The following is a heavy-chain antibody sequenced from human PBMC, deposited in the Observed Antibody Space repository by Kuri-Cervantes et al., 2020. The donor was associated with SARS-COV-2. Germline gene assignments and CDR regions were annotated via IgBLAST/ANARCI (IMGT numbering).Heavy chain of an antibody. D-gene: IGHD3-16*01. V-gene: IGHV2-5*01. CDR3: AHSGGPGFGGYLDL. J-gene: IGHJ2*01. CDR2: IYWNDDK. CDR1: GFSLSTSGVG. Sequence: SGPTLVKPTQTLTLTCTFSGFSLSTSGVGVGWIRQPPGKALEWLALIYWNDDKRYSPSLKSRLTITKDTSKNQVVLTMTNMDPVDTATYYCAHSGGPGFGGYLDLWGRGTLVTVSS.